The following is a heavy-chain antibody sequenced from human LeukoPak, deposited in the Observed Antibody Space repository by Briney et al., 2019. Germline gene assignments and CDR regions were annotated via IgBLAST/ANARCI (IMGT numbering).Heavy chain of an antibody. Sequence: PSQTLSLTCTVSGGSISSGGYYWSWIRQHPGKGLEWIGSIYYSGSTYYNPSLKSRVTISVDTSKNQFSLKLSSVTAADTAVYYCARDTAYYYGSGSYYIPRGGAFDIWGQGTMVTVS. V-gene: IGHV4-39*07. CDR2: IYYSGST. CDR3: ARDTAYYYGSGSYYIPRGGAFDI. D-gene: IGHD3-10*01. CDR1: GGSISSGGYY. J-gene: IGHJ3*02.